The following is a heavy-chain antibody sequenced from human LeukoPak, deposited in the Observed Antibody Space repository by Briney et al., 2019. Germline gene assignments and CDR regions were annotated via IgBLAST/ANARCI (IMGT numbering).Heavy chain of an antibody. CDR1: GGSISSYY. D-gene: IGHD2-15*01. CDR2: IYYSGST. CDR3: ARSHQAWYDAFDI. Sequence: SETLSLTCTVSGGSISSYYWSWIRQPPGKGLEWIGYIYYSGSTNYNPSLKSRVTISVDTSKNQFSLKLSSVTAADTAVYYCARSHQAWYDAFDIWGKGTTVTISS. J-gene: IGHJ3*02. V-gene: IGHV4-59*01.